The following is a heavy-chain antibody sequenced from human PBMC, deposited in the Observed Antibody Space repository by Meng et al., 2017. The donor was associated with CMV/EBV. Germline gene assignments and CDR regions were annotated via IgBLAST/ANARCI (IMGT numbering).Heavy chain of an antibody. Sequence: GESLKISCAASGFTFSDYYMSWIRQAPGKGLEWVSYISSSGSTIYYADSVKGRFTISRDNAKNSLYLQMNSLRAEDTAVYYCAKEAIMITFGGVIHWGQGTLVTVSS. CDR1: GFTFSDYY. V-gene: IGHV3-11*01. CDR3: AKEAIMITFGGVIH. D-gene: IGHD3-16*02. CDR2: ISSSGSTI. J-gene: IGHJ4*02.